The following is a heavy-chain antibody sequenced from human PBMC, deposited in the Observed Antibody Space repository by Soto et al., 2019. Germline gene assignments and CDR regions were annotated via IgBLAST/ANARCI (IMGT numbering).Heavy chain of an antibody. J-gene: IGHJ6*02. Sequence: EVQLVESGGGLVKPGGSLRLSCAASGFTFSSYSMNWVRQAPGKGLEWVSSISSSSSYIYYADSVKGRFTISRDNAKNSLYLQMNSLRAEDTAVYYCARGDGIVGATFYHGMDVWGQGTTVTVSS. D-gene: IGHD1-26*01. V-gene: IGHV3-21*01. CDR3: ARGDGIVGATFYHGMDV. CDR1: GFTFSSYS. CDR2: ISSSSSYI.